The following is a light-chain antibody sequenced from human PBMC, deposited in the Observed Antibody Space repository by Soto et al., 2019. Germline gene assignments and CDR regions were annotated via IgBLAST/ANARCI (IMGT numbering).Light chain of an antibody. CDR1: SSDVGGYDY. CDR3: SSHTSGSTRV. V-gene: IGLV2-14*01. CDR2: EVT. Sequence: QSVLTQPASVSGSPGQSIAISCTGTSSDVGGYDYVSWYQQQPDKALKLMIYEVTKRPSGVSNRFSGSKSGNTASLTISGLQAEDEADYYCSSHTSGSTRVFGTGTKVTVL. J-gene: IGLJ1*01.